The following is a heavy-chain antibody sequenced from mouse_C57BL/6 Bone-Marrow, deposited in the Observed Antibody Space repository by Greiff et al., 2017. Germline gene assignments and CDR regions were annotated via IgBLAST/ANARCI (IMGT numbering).Heavy chain of an antibody. D-gene: IGHD1-1*01. V-gene: IGHV1-20*01. CDR3: ARRDYGSSYAWYFDV. J-gene: IGHJ1*03. CDR2: INPYNGDT. CDR1: GYSFTGYF. Sequence: LVESGPELVKPGDSVKISCKASGYSFTGYFMNWVMQSHGKSLEWIGRINPYNGDTFYNQKFKGKATLTVDKSSSTAHMELRSLTSEDSAVYYCARRDYGSSYAWYFDVWGTGTTVTVSS.